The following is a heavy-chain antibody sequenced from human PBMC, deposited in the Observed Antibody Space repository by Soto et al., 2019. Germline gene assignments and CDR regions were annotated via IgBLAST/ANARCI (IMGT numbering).Heavy chain of an antibody. CDR3: TRVGTFGRGSNVAWFDP. CDR1: GFSFSSFG. Sequence: QEQLAESGGGVVQPGTSLRLSCTASGFSFSSFGMNWVRQAPGKGLEWVALIWYDGSKEYYADSVKGRFTISRDDSKNTLYLQMDSLRAEDTAVYYCTRVGTFGRGSNVAWFDPWGQGTLVTVSS. CDR2: IWYDGSKE. J-gene: IGHJ5*02. V-gene: IGHV3-33*08. D-gene: IGHD2-21*02.